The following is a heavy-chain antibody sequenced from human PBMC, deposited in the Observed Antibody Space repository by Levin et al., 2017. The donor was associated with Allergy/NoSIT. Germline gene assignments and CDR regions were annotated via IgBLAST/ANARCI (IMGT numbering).Heavy chain of an antibody. Sequence: GESLKISCAASGFTFSSYAMSWVRQAPGKGLEWVSAISGSGGSTYYADSVKGRFTISRDNSKNTLYLQMNSLRAEDTAVYYCAKDFSLKYCSGGSCYPGAFDIWGQGTMVTVSS. J-gene: IGHJ3*02. CDR1: GFTFSSYA. CDR2: ISGSGGST. CDR3: AKDFSLKYCSGGSCYPGAFDI. D-gene: IGHD2-15*01. V-gene: IGHV3-23*01.